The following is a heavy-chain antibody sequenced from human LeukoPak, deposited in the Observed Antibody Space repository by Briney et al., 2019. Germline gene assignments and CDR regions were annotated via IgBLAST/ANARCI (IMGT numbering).Heavy chain of an antibody. J-gene: IGHJ6*03. V-gene: IGHV1-18*01. D-gene: IGHD4-11*01. CDR1: GYTFTSSG. CDR2: ISAYNGNT. CDR3: ASAYSNYEGYHYMDV. Sequence: ASVKVSCKASGYTFTSSGISCVRPAPGQGLEWMGWISAYNGNTNYAQKLQGRVTMTTDTSTSTAYMELRSLRSDDTAVYYCASAYSNYEGYHYMDVWGKGTTVTVSS.